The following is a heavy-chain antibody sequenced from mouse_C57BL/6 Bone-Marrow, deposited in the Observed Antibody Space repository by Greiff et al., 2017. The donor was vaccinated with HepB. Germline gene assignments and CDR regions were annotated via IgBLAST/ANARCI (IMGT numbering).Heavy chain of an antibody. D-gene: IGHD1-1*01. CDR1: GYTFTEYT. J-gene: IGHJ1*03. V-gene: IGHV1-62-2*01. Sequence: VQLQQSGAELVQPGASVKLSCKASGYTFTEYTIHWVKQRSGQGLEWIGWFYPGSGSIKYNEKFKDKATLTADKSSSTVYMELSRLTSEDSAVYFVARHEERVYGSSPYWYFDVWGTRTTVTVSS. CDR3: ARHEERVYGSSPYWYFDV. CDR2: FYPGSGSI.